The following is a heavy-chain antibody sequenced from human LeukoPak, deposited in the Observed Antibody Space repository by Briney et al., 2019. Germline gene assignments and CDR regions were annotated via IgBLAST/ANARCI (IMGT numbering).Heavy chain of an antibody. V-gene: IGHV4-39*07. J-gene: IGHJ4*02. CDR3: ASGVCSSTSCQFNFDY. CDR1: GGSISSSSYY. CDR2: IYYSGST. D-gene: IGHD2-2*01. Sequence: PSETLSLTCTVSGGSISSSSYYWGWIRQPPGKGLEWIGSIYYSGSTYYNPSLKSRVTISVDTSKNQFSLKLSSVTAADTAVYYCASGVCSSTSCQFNFDYWGQGTLVTVSS.